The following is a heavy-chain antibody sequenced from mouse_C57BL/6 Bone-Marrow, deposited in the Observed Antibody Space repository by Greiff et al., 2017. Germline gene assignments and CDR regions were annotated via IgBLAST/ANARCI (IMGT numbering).Heavy chain of an antibody. V-gene: IGHV10-1*01. CDR1: GFSFNTYA. D-gene: IGHD1-1*01. Sequence: EVKLVESGGGLVQPKGSLKLSCAASGFSFNTYAMNWVRQAPGKGLEWVARIRSKSNNYATYYADSVKDRFTISRDDSESMLYLQMNNLKTEDTAMYYCVRQVYYYGSSYFDVWGTGTTVTVSS. CDR2: IRSKSNNYAT. J-gene: IGHJ1*03. CDR3: VRQVYYYGSSYFDV.